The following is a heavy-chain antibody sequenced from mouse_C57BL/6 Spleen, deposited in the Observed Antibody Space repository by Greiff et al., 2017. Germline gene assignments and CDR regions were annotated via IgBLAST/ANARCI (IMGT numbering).Heavy chain of an antibody. D-gene: IGHD1-1*01. J-gene: IGHJ2*01. CDR3: AISRSLITTVVEYFDY. CDR1: GYTFTSYG. CDR2: IYPRSGNT. V-gene: IGHV1-81*01. Sequence: QVQLQQSGAELARPGASVKLSCKASGYTFTSYGISWVKQRTGQGLEWIGEIYPRSGNTYYNEKFKGKATLTADKSSSTAYMELRSLTSEDSAVYFCAISRSLITTVVEYFDYWGQGTTLTVSS.